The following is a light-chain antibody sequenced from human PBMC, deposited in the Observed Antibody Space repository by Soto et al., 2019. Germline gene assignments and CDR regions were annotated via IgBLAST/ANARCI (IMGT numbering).Light chain of an antibody. CDR1: QSVSSN. J-gene: IGKJ1*01. V-gene: IGKV3-15*01. Sequence: EIVMTQSPATLSVSPGERATLSCRASQSVSSNLAWYQQKPGQAPRLLIYGASTRATGIPARFSGSWSGTEFTFTISSLQSEDFAVYYCQQYNNWPLFGQGTKVDIK. CDR3: QQYNNWPL. CDR2: GAS.